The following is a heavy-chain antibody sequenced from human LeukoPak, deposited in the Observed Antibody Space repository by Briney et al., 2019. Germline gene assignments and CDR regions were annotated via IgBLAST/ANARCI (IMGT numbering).Heavy chain of an antibody. J-gene: IGHJ6*04. V-gene: IGHV3-7*01. Sequence: PGGSLRLSCAASLFSFSNSWMSWVRQAPGKGLEWVASIKQDESEKYYLDSVKGRFTISRDNAKNSLFLQMNSLRAEDTAVYYCAELGITMIGGVWGKGTTVTISS. CDR3: AELGITMIGGV. CDR2: IKQDESEK. CDR1: LFSFSNSW. D-gene: IGHD3-10*02.